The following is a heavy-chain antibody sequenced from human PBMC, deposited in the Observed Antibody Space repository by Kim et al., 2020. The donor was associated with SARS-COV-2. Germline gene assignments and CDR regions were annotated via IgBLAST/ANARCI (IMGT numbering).Heavy chain of an antibody. CDR2: IWHDESKK. CDR3: AREGGNTGYYSIDS. Sequence: GGSLRLSCAASGFTFSNYAIHWVRQAPGKGLEWVAVIWHDESKKYYVDSVKGRFTISRDNSNNTLYLQMNSLRAEDTAVYYCAREGGNTGYYSIDSWGQGTLVTLS. V-gene: IGHV3-33*01. CDR1: GFTFSNYA. D-gene: IGHD3-22*01. J-gene: IGHJ5*01.